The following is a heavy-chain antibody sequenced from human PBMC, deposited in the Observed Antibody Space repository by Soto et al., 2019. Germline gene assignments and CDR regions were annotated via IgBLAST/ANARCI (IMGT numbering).Heavy chain of an antibody. CDR1: GGSISSSSYF. D-gene: IGHD6-6*01. Sequence: QLQLQESGPGLVKPSETLSLTCTVSGGSISSSSYFWGWIRQPPGKGLEWIGNIYYSGSTYYNPSLKSRVTISVDTSKTQFSLKLTSVTAADTAVYYCARHAKWGGIAAHGDYWGQGTLVTVSS. J-gene: IGHJ4*02. CDR2: IYYSGST. CDR3: ARHAKWGGIAAHGDY. V-gene: IGHV4-39*01.